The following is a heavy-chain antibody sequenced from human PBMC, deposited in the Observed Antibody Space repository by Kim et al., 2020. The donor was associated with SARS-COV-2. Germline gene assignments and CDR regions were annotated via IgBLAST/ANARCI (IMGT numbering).Heavy chain of an antibody. CDR2: FDPEDGET. J-gene: IGHJ4*02. D-gene: IGHD6-19*01. V-gene: IGHV1-24*01. Sequence: ASVKVSCKVSGYTLTELSMHWVRQAPGKGLEWMGGFDPEDGETIYAQKFQGRVTMTEDTSTDTAYMELSSLRSEDTAVYYCATVGPPTPPDSGWYTLLPWYWGQGTLVTVSS. CDR3: ATVGPPTPPDSGWYTLLPWY. CDR1: GYTLTELS.